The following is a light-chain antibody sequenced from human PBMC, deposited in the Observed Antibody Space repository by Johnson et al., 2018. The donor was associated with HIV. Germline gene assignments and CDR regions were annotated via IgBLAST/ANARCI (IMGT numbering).Light chain of an antibody. CDR2: DNN. CDR1: SSNIGNNY. Sequence: QSVLTQPTSVSAAPGQKVTISCSGSSSNIGNNYVSWYQQLPGTAPKLLIYDNNQRPSGIPDRFSGSKSGTSATLGITGLQTGDEADYYCGTWDSSLSAEAVFGSGTKVTVL. J-gene: IGLJ1*01. V-gene: IGLV1-51*01. CDR3: GTWDSSLSAEAV.